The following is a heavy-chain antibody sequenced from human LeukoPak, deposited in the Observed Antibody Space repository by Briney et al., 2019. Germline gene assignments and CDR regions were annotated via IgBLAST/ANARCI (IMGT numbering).Heavy chain of an antibody. Sequence: SETLSLTCTVSGYSISNGYYWGWIRQPPGKGLEWIGSIYHSGSIYYNPSLKSRVTISEDTPKNQFYLKLTPATAADTAVYYCARNWGAAGWDNYNGMDVWGQGTTVIVSS. J-gene: IGHJ6*02. V-gene: IGHV4-38-2*02. CDR2: IYHSGSI. D-gene: IGHD7-27*01. CDR1: GYSISNGYY. CDR3: ARNWGAAGWDNYNGMDV.